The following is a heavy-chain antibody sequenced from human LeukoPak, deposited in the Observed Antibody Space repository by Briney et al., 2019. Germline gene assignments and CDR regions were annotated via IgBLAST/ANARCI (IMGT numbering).Heavy chain of an antibody. J-gene: IGHJ4*02. Sequence: PGGSLRLSCAASGFTFSSYNMNWVRQAPGKGLEWVSSISSSSSYIYYADSVKGRFTISRDNAKNSLYLQMNSLRAEDTAVYYCARLKGSELYFDYWGQGTLVTVSS. CDR3: ARLKGSELYFDY. D-gene: IGHD1-1*01. CDR1: GFTFSSYN. V-gene: IGHV3-21*01. CDR2: ISSSSSYI.